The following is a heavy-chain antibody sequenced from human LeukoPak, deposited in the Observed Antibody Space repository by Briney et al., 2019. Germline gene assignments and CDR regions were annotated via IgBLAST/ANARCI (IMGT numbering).Heavy chain of an antibody. CDR3: ARGGHYYGSGSPTLDY. CDR1: GGSISSGGYY. CDR2: IYYSGST. Sequence: SQTLSLTCNVSGGSISSGGYYWSWIRQHPGTGLEWIGYIYYSGSTYYNPSLKSRVTLSVDTSKNQFSLKLSSVTAADTAVYYCARGGHYYGSGSPTLDYWGQGTLVTVSS. D-gene: IGHD3-10*01. J-gene: IGHJ4*02. V-gene: IGHV4-31*03.